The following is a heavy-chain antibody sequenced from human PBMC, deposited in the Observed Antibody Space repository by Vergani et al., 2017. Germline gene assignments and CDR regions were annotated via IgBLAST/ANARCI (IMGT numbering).Heavy chain of an antibody. CDR3: AKGDFGGTTYYYYGMDV. V-gene: IGHV3-9*01. CDR1: GFTFDDYA. J-gene: IGHJ6*02. CDR2: ISWNSGSI. Sequence: EVQLVESGGGLVQPGGSLRLSCAASGFTFDDYAMHWVRQAPGKGLEWVSGISWNSGSIGYADSVKGRFTISRDNAKNSLYLQMNSLRAEDTALYYCAKGDFGGTTYYYYGMDVWGQGTTVTVSS. D-gene: IGHD1-1*01.